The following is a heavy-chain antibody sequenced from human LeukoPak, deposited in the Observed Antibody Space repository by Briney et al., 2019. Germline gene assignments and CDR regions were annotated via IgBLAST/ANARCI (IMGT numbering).Heavy chain of an antibody. D-gene: IGHD2-15*01. J-gene: IGHJ4*02. V-gene: IGHV4-34*01. Sequence: SETLSLTCAVYGGSFSGYYWSWIRQPPGKGLEWIGEINHSGSTNYNPSLKSRVTMSVDTSKNQFSLKLSSVTAADTAVYYCARDGPRYCSGGSCYLFDYWGQGTLVTVSS. CDR1: GGSFSGYY. CDR3: ARDGPRYCSGGSCYLFDY. CDR2: INHSGST.